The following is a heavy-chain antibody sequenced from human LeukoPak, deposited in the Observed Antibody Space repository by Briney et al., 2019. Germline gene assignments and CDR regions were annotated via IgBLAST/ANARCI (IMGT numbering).Heavy chain of an antibody. CDR1: GGSISSLNW. CDR3: ARVYSSTHNWFDT. D-gene: IGHD6-19*01. Sequence: PSETLSLTCVVSGGSISSLNWWTWVRQPPGKGLEWIGEIYHSGNINSNPSLTSRVTISVERTKNHFSLKLSSLTVADTARYYCARVYSSTHNWFDTWGQGIQVTVSS. CDR2: IYHSGNI. J-gene: IGHJ5*02. V-gene: IGHV4-4*02.